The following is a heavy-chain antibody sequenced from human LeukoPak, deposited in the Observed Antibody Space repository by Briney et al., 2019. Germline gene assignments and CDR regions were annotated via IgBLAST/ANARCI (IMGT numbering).Heavy chain of an antibody. J-gene: IGHJ3*02. CDR3: ARRGGWNAFDI. V-gene: IGHV4-38-2*02. CDR2: INYSGST. CDR1: GYSISSGYY. Sequence: SETLSLTCTVSGYSISSGYYWGWIRQPPGKGLEWIGSINYSGSTFYNPSLKSRVTISVDTSKNQFSLKLSSVTAADTAVYYCARRGGWNAFDIWGQGTMVTVSS. D-gene: IGHD2-15*01.